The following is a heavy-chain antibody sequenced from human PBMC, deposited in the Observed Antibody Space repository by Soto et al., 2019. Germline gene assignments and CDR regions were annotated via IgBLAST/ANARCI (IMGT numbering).Heavy chain of an antibody. CDR1: GGSFIGYY. CDR3: ARGHYDLWSGYRPRGHFDY. D-gene: IGHD3-3*01. Sequence: PSETLSLTCVVYGGSFIGYYWSWIRQPPGQGLEWIGEINHSGGTNYNPSLKSRVTISVDTSKNQFSLNLSSVTAADTAVYYCARGHYDLWSGYRPRGHFDYWGQGALVTVSS. CDR2: INHSGGT. J-gene: IGHJ4*02. V-gene: IGHV4-34*01.